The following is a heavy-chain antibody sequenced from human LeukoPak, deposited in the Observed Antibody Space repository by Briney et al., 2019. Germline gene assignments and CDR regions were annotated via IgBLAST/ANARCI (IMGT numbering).Heavy chain of an antibody. CDR3: ARHGRDGYNSD. CDR1: GGSISSYY. Sequence: SETLSLTCTVSGGSISSYYWSWIRQPPGKGLECIGYIYYSGSTNYNPSLKSRVTISVDTSKNQFSLKLSSVTAADTAVYYCARHGRDGYNSDWGQGTLVTVSS. CDR2: IYYSGST. J-gene: IGHJ4*02. V-gene: IGHV4-59*08. D-gene: IGHD5-24*01.